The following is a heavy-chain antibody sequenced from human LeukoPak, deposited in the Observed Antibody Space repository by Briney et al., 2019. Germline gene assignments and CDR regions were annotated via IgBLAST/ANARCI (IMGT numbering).Heavy chain of an antibody. Sequence: GGSLRLSCAASGFTFSSYGMHWVRQAPGKGLEWVAVISYDGSNKYYADSVKGRFTISRDNSKNTLYLQMNSLRAEDTAVYYCAKSGYCSRIRCYYYYYYYMDVWGKGTTVTISS. CDR3: AKSGYCSRIRCYYYYYYYMDV. CDR2: ISYDGSNK. D-gene: IGHD2-2*01. CDR1: GFTFSSYG. J-gene: IGHJ6*03. V-gene: IGHV3-30*18.